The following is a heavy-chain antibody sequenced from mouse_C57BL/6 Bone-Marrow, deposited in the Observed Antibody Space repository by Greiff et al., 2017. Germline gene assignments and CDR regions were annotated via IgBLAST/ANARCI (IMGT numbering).Heavy chain of an antibody. CDR3: ARRWAY. V-gene: IGHV1-54*01. J-gene: IGHJ3*01. CDR1: GYAFTNYL. D-gene: IGHD1-1*02. CDR2: INPGRGGT. Sequence: QVQLQQSGAELVRPGPSVKVSCKASGYAFTNYLIEWVKQRPGQGLEWIGVINPGRGGTNYNEKFKGKATLTADKSSSTAYMQLSSLTSEDSAVYFCARRWAYWGQGTLVTVSA.